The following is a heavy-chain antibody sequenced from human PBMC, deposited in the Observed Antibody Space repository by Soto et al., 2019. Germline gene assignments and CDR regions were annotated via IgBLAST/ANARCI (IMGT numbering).Heavy chain of an antibody. D-gene: IGHD3-9*01. J-gene: IGHJ4*02. Sequence: GGSLRLSCVVSGFTFSNFATSWVRQAPGKGLEWVSTLTGSSGVTYYADSVKGRFAISRDKSRNTLSLQMNSLTAEDTAVYYCAKGGATYGLLTHDYWGQGTRVTVSS. CDR1: GFTFSNFA. V-gene: IGHV3-23*01. CDR2: LTGSSGVT. CDR3: AKGGATYGLLTHDY.